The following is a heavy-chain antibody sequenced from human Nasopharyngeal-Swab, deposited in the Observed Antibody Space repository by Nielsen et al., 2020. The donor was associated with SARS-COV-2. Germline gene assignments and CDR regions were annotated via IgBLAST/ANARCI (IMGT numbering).Heavy chain of an antibody. V-gene: IGHV4-31*02. D-gene: IGHD3-22*01. J-gene: IGHJ3*02. CDR3: ARETIPYDSSGFDAFDI. Sequence: WIRQPPGKGLEWIGYIYYSGSTYYNPSLKSRVTISVDTSKNQFSLKLSSVTAADTAVYYRARETIPYDSSGFDAFDIWGQGTMVTVSS. CDR2: IYYSGST.